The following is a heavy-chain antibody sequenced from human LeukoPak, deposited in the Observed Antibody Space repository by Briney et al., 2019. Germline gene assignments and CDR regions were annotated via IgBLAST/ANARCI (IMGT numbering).Heavy chain of an antibody. J-gene: IGHJ4*02. CDR2: ISGSGGST. CDR1: GFTLSSYA. CDR3: AKDLRSYDSSGYYYEVDY. V-gene: IGHV3-23*01. D-gene: IGHD3-22*01. Sequence: GGSLRLSCAASGFTLSSYAMSWVRQAPGKGLEWVSAISGSGGSTYYADSVKGRFTISRDNSKNTLYLQMNSLRAEDTAVYYCAKDLRSYDSSGYYYEVDYWGQGTLVTVSS.